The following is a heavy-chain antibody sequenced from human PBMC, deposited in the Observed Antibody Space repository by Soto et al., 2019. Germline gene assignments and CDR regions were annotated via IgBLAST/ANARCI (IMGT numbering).Heavy chain of an antibody. CDR3: AKDIHYIWGSYRSGPPDDAFDI. CDR1: GFTFSSYA. J-gene: IGHJ3*02. Sequence: GGSLRLSCAASGFTFSSYAMSWVRQAPGKGLEWVSAISGSGGSTYYADSVKGRFTISRDNSKNTLYLQMNSLRAEDTAVYYCAKDIHYIWGSYRSGPPDDAFDIWGQGTMVTVS. D-gene: IGHD3-16*02. CDR2: ISGSGGST. V-gene: IGHV3-23*01.